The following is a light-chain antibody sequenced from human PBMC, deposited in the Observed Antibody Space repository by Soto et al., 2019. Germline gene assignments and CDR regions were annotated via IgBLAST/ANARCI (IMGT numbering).Light chain of an antibody. CDR2: GAS. V-gene: IGKV3-20*01. Sequence: EIVLTQSPDTLSLSPGERATLSCRASQSVSSSYLAWYQQKPGQAPRLLIYGASSRATGIPDRFSGSGSGTDFTLTISRLEPEDFAVYYCQQYDSSPLTFGGGTKVEIK. J-gene: IGKJ4*01. CDR1: QSVSSSY. CDR3: QQYDSSPLT.